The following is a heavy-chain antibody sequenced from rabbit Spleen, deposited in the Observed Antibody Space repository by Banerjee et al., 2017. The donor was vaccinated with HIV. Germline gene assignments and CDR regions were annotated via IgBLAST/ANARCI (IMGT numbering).Heavy chain of an antibody. V-gene: IGHV1S45*01. CDR2: IDSGSSGFT. D-gene: IGHD8-1*01. CDR3: ARDTASSFSSYGMDL. Sequence: QEQLVESGGGLVQPEGSLTLTCTASGFSFGDRDVMCWVRQAPGKGLEWIACIDSGSSGFTYFANWAKGRFTISKTSSTTVTLQMTSLTAADTATYFCARDTASSFSSYGMDLWGPGTLVTVS. CDR1: GFSFGDRDV. J-gene: IGHJ6*01.